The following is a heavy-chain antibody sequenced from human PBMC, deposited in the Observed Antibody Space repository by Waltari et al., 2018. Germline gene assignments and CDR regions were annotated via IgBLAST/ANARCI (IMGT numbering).Heavy chain of an antibody. Sequence: QVQLVQSGAEVKKPGVSVRVSCKASGYTFSTYIMHWVRQAPGQRLEWMGWINGGNGDTVFSQKFQGRVTITRDTSASTAYMELSGLRSEDTAVYFCAREGIIGVVDYWGQGTLVTVSS. CDR2: INGGNGDT. CDR1: GYTFSTYI. D-gene: IGHD2-21*01. J-gene: IGHJ4*02. CDR3: AREGIIGVVDY. V-gene: IGHV1-3*01.